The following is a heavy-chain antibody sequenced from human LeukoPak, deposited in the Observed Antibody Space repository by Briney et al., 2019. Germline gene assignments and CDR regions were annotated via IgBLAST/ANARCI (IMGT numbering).Heavy chain of an antibody. CDR2: IKSHGGST. V-gene: IGHV3-23*01. CDR1: GFTFEDYG. Sequence: SGGSLRLSCVASGFTFEDYGMGWVRQAPGKGLEWVSAIKSHGGSTYYADSVKGRFTISRDNSKNTLYLQMNSLRAEDTAVYYCAKAWDIVATNGFDYWGQGTLVTVSS. D-gene: IGHD5-12*01. J-gene: IGHJ4*02. CDR3: AKAWDIVATNGFDY.